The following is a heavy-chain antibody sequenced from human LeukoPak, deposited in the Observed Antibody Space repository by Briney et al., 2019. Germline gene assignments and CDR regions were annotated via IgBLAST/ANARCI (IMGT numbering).Heavy chain of an antibody. J-gene: IGHJ4*02. CDR3: ATLGDDSSGYYCD. CDR2: FDPEDGET. CDR1: GYTLTELP. D-gene: IGHD3-22*01. V-gene: IGHV1-24*01. Sequence: ASVKVSCKVSGYTLTELPMHWVRQAPGKGLEWMGGFDPEDGETIYAQKFQGRVTMTEDTSTDTAYMELSSLRSDDTAVYYCATLGDDSSGYYCDWGQGTLVTVSS.